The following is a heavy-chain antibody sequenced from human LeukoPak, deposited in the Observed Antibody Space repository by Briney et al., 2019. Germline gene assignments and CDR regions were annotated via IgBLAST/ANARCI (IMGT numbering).Heavy chain of an antibody. J-gene: IGHJ5*02. CDR2: MHPNSGNT. V-gene: IGHV1-8*01. CDR3: TRTGLVTTAFDP. Sequence: GASVKVSCKASGYTFTSYDINWVRQATGQGLEWMGWMHPNSGNTGYAQKFQGGVTMTRNTSISTAYMELSSLRSEDTAVYYCTRTGLVTTAFDPWGQGTLVTVSS. D-gene: IGHD4-11*01. CDR1: GYTFTSYD.